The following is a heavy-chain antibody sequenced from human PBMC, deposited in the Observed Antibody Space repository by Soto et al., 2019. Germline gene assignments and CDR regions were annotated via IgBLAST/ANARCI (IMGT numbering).Heavy chain of an antibody. J-gene: IGHJ4*02. CDR1: GGTFSSYA. CDR3: ARSKGSGSYYNGFDY. Sequence: VASVKVSCKASGGTFSSYAISWVRQAPGQGLEWMGGIIPIFGTANYAQKFQGRVTITADESTSTSYMELSSLRSEDTAVYYCARSKGSGSYYNGFDYWGQGTLVTVPS. CDR2: IIPIFGTA. V-gene: IGHV1-69*13. D-gene: IGHD3-10*01.